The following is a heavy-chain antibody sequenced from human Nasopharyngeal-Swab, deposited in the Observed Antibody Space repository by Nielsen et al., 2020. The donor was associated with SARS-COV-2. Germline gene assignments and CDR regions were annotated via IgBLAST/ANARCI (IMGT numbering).Heavy chain of an antibody. CDR3: AKDWGRLTAAWGCAVDY. J-gene: IGHJ4*02. Sequence: GESLKISCAASGFTFSSYAMSWVRQTPGKGLEWVSAIGGSGGNTYYADSVKGRFTISRDNSNNMLFLQMSSLRTEDTAAYYCAKDWGRLTAAWGCAVDYWGQGTLVTVSS. D-gene: IGHD3-16*01. V-gene: IGHV3-23*01. CDR2: IGGSGGNT. CDR1: GFTFSSYA.